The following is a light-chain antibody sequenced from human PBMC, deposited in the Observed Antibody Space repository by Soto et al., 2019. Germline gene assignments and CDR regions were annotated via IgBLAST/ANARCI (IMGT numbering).Light chain of an antibody. V-gene: IGKV1-33*01. Sequence: DVQMTQSPSSLSASVGDRITITCHASQDIGTFLNWYQQKPGKAPKILIYDGSNLETGVPGRFSGGGSGTHFTFTISSLKPEDIGTYYCQQYDNVVFTFGPGTKVDLK. CDR2: DGS. CDR3: QQYDNVVFT. CDR1: QDIGTF. J-gene: IGKJ3*01.